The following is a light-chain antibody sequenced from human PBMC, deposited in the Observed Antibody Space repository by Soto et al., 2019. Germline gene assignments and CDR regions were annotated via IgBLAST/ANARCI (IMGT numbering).Light chain of an antibody. CDR3: QQYASLRT. CDR1: ESVSSTY. Sequence: EIVLTQAAGTLSLSPGERATLSCRASESVSSTYLAWYQQKPGQAPRLLIYGASIRATGIPDRFSGSGSGTDFTLTISRLEPEDFAVYFCQQYASLRTFGQGNKV. J-gene: IGKJ1*01. V-gene: IGKV3-20*01. CDR2: GAS.